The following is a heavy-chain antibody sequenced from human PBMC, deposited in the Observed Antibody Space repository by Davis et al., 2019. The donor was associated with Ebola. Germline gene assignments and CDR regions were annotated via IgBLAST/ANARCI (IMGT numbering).Heavy chain of an antibody. CDR2: IYPGDSDT. V-gene: IGHV5-51*01. CDR1: GYSFTSYW. CDR3: ARGTYYYGSGSYYNGKFDY. D-gene: IGHD3-10*01. J-gene: IGHJ4*02. Sequence: GESLKIPCKGSGYSFTSYWIGRGRQMPGKGLEWMGIIYPGDSDTRYSPSFQGQVTISAEKSISTAYLQWSSLKASDAAMYYCARGTYYYGSGSYYNGKFDYWGQGTLVTVSS.